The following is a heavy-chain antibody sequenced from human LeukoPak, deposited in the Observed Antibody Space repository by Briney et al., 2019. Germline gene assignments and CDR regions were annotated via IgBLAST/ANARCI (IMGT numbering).Heavy chain of an antibody. CDR1: GGSISSYY. CDR3: ARLSGYYGSGIDY. CDR2: IYYSGST. V-gene: IGHV4-59*01. D-gene: IGHD3-10*01. Sequence: LETLSLTCTVSGGSISSYYWSWIRQPPGKGLEWIGYIYYSGSTNYNPSLKSRVTISVDTSKNQFSLKLSSVTAADTAVYYCARLSGYYGSGIDYWGQGTLVTVSS. J-gene: IGHJ4*02.